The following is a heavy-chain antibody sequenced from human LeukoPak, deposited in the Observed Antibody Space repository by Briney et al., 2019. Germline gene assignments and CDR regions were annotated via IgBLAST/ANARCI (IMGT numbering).Heavy chain of an antibody. Sequence: GGSLRLSCAASGFTFSSYGMIWVRQAPGKGLEGVSAMRGSGGSTYYADSVKGRFTISRDNSKKTLYLKMNSLRAEDTALYYCARDAPYSSGWYGDGFAYWGQGTLVTVSS. CDR3: ARDAPYSSGWYGDGFAY. J-gene: IGHJ4*02. V-gene: IGHV3-23*01. D-gene: IGHD6-19*01. CDR2: MRGSGGST. CDR1: GFTFSSYG.